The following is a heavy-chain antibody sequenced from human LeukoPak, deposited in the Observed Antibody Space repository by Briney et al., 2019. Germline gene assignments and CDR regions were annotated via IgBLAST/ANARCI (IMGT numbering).Heavy chain of an antibody. Sequence: GGSLRLSCAASGFTFSSYEMNWVRQAPGKGLEWVSYISSSGSTIYYADSVKGRFTISRDNAKNSLYLQMNSLRAEDTAVYYCGSGGITIYTQALGRAGSPIPRATPKTHWYFKMTAWGPEARVVYSGRIGSGWYEEVFDIWAKGQWSPSLQ. V-gene: IGHV3-48*03. J-gene: IGHJ3*02. CDR2: ISSSGSTI. D-gene: IGHD2-15*01. CDR3: GSGGITIYTQALGRAGSPIPRATPKTHWYFKMTAWGPEARVVYSGRIGSGWYEEVFDI. CDR1: GFTFSSYE.